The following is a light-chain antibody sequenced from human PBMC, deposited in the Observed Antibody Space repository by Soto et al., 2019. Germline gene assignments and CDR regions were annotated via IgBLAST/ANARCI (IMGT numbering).Light chain of an antibody. CDR2: SNN. CDR3: AAWDDSLSVLYV. J-gene: IGLJ1*01. Sequence: QSVLTQPPSASGTPGQRVTISCSGSSSNIGSNYVYWYQQLPGTAPKLLIYSNNQRPSGVPDRFSGSKSGTSASLAISGLRSEDEADYYCAAWDDSLSVLYVFGNGTKVTV. CDR1: SSNIGSNY. V-gene: IGLV1-47*02.